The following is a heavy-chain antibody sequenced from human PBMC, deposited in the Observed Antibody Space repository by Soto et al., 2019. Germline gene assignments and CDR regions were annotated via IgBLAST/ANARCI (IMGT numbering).Heavy chain of an antibody. V-gene: IGHV1-69*02. D-gene: IGHD6-6*01. Sequence: ASVKVSCKASGGTFSSYTISWVRQAPGQGLEWMGRIIPILGIANYAQKFQGRVTITADKSTSTAYMELSSLRSEDTAVYYCARGSIAAVWEMGYFDYWGQGTLVTVSS. J-gene: IGHJ4*02. CDR3: ARGSIAAVWEMGYFDY. CDR1: GGTFSSYT. CDR2: IIPILGIA.